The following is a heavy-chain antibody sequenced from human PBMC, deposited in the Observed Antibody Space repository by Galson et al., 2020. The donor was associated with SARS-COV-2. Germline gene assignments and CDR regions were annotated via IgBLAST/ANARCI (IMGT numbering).Heavy chain of an antibody. J-gene: IGHJ3*02. CDR2: IHYSGST. CDR1: GGPISSGGYY. V-gene: IGHV4-31*03. CDR3: ARARITMIVVVHAFAI. D-gene: IGHD3-22*01. Sequence: SETLSLTCTGSGGPISSGGYYWSWSRQHPGKGLAWIGYIHYSGSTYYNQSLNSRVTISLDTSKNQFALKLSSVTAADTAVYYCARARITMIVVVHAFAIWGPGTMVTVSS.